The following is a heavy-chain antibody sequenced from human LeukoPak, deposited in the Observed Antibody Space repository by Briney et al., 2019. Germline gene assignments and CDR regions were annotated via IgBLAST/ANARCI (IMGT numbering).Heavy chain of an antibody. CDR1: GGSISSNY. CDR3: ARVWVGIGAFDI. Sequence: SETLSLTCTVSGGSISSNYLNWIRQSPGKGLEWIGYIFHSGYTNYNPSLKSRVTISIDTSKKQFSLKLSSATAADTAVYYCARVWVGIGAFDIWGQGTMVTVSS. J-gene: IGHJ3*02. D-gene: IGHD2-21*01. V-gene: IGHV4-59*01. CDR2: IFHSGYT.